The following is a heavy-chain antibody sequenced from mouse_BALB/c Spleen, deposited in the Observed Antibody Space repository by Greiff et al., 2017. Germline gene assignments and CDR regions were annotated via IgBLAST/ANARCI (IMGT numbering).Heavy chain of an antibody. CDR3: AREGRYVLFDY. D-gene: IGHD2-14*01. CDR1: GFSLTGYG. V-gene: IGHV2-6-7*01. Sequence: VQRVESGPGLVAPSQSLSITCTVSGFSLTGYGVNWVRQPPGKGLEWLGMIWGDGSTDYNSALKSRLSISKDNSKSQVFLKMNSLQTDDTARYYCAREGRYVLFDYWGQDTTLTVSS. CDR2: IWGDGST. J-gene: IGHJ2*01.